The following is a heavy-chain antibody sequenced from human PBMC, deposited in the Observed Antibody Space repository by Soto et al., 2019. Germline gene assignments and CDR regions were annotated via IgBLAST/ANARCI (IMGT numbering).Heavy chain of an antibody. CDR1: GFTVSSNY. D-gene: IGHD3-10*01. CDR3: ARGAMVRTNAFDI. Sequence: EVQLVESGGGLVQPGGSLRLSCAASGFTVSSNYMSWVRQAPGKGLEWVSVIYSGGSTYYADSVKGRFTISRDNSKNTLYLQMNSLRAEDTAVYYCARGAMVRTNAFDIWGQGTMVTVSS. V-gene: IGHV3-66*01. CDR2: IYSGGST. J-gene: IGHJ3*02.